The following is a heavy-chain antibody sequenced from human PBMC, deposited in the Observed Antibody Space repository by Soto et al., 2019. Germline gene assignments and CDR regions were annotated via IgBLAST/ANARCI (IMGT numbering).Heavy chain of an antibody. CDR3: AKDGELYDFWSGYYFDY. CDR1: GFTFDDYA. V-gene: IGHV3-9*01. Sequence: LRLSCAASGFTFDDYAMHWVRQAPGKGLEWVSGISWNSGSIGYADSVKGRFTISRDNAKNSLYLQMNSLRAEDTALYYCAKDGELYDFWSGYYFDYWGQGTLVTVSS. J-gene: IGHJ4*02. D-gene: IGHD3-3*01. CDR2: ISWNSGSI.